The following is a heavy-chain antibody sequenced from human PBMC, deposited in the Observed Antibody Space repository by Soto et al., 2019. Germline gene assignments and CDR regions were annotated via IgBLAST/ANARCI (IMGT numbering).Heavy chain of an antibody. J-gene: IGHJ6*03. D-gene: IGHD4-17*01. V-gene: IGHV3-21*01. CDR3: ARDGFEQWTTVTPYYMDV. CDR1: GFTFSSYS. Sequence: GGSLRLSCAASGFTFSSYSMNWVCQAPGKGLEWVSSISSSSSSIYYADSVKGRFTISRDNAKNSLYLKMNSLRAEDTAVYYCARDGFEQWTTVTPYYMDVWGKGTTVTVSS. CDR2: ISSSSSSI.